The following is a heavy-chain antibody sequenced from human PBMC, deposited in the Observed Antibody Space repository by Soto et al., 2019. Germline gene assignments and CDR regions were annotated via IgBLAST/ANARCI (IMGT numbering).Heavy chain of an antibody. CDR3: ARDRTGVEMATIDYFDY. CDR2: INPSGGST. J-gene: IGHJ4*02. D-gene: IGHD5-12*01. V-gene: IGHV1-46*01. CDR1: GYTFTSYY. Sequence: GASVKVSCKASGYTFTSYYMHWVRQAPGQGLEWMGIINPSGGSTSYAQKFQGRVTMTRDTSTSTVYMELSSLRSEDTAVYYCARDRTGVEMATIDYFDYWGQGTLVTVSS.